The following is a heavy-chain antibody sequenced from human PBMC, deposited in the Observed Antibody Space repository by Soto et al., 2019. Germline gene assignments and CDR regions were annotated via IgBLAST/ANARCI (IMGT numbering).Heavy chain of an antibody. V-gene: IGHV1-8*01. J-gene: IGHJ5*02. D-gene: IGHD3-3*01. CDR3: ARGPPGFLEWLSWSDP. Sequence: ASVKVSCKASGYTFTSYDINWVRQATGQGLEWMGWMNPNSGNTGYAQKFQGRVTMTRNTSISTAYMELSSLRSEDTAVYYCARGPPGFLEWLSWSDPWGQGTLVTVSS. CDR2: MNPNSGNT. CDR1: GYTFTSYD.